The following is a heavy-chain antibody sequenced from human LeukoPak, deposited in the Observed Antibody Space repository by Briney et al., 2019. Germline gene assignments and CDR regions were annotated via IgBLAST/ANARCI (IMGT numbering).Heavy chain of an antibody. Sequence: SVTVSCTASGGTFSSYAISWVRQAPGQGLEWMGRIIPILGIANYAQKFQGRVTITADKSTSTAYMELSSLRSEDTAVYYCARDPPVGYSYGYDYFDYWGQGTLVTVSS. CDR1: GGTFSSYA. D-gene: IGHD5-18*01. V-gene: IGHV1-69*04. CDR2: IIPILGIA. CDR3: ARDPPVGYSYGYDYFDY. J-gene: IGHJ4*02.